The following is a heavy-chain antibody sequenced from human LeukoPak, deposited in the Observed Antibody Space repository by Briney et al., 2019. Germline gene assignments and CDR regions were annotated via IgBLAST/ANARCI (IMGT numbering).Heavy chain of an antibody. D-gene: IGHD4-17*01. CDR1: GGSFSDFY. V-gene: IGHV4-34*01. Sequence: SETLSLTCAVYGGSFSDFYWSWIRQPTGKGLEWIGEISRNGGTNYNPSLQSRVTISIDTSKNQFSLKLTSVTPADTAVYYCTRIFRLRGSIDPGSSGPFDYWGQGTLVTVSS. CDR3: TRIFRLRGSIDPGSSGPFDY. J-gene: IGHJ4*02. CDR2: ISRNGGT.